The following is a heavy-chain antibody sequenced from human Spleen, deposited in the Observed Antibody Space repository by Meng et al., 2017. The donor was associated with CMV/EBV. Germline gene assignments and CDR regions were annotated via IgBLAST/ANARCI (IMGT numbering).Heavy chain of an antibody. Sequence: KVSCKDSGYRFNRYGIAWVRQAPGQGLEWMGWISGYSGDTNYAQKFQGRVTMTTDTSTSSAYLDLRSLTSDDTAIYYCARGSDWFDPWGQGTLVTVSS. CDR1: GYRFNRYG. V-gene: IGHV1-18*01. CDR3: ARGSDWFDP. CDR2: ISGYSGDT. J-gene: IGHJ5*02.